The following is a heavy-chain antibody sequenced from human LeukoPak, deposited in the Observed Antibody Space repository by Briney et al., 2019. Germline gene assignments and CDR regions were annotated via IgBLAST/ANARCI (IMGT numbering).Heavy chain of an antibody. V-gene: IGHV3-23*01. Sequence: GGSLRLSCAASGFTFSSYAMSWVRQAPGKGLEWVSTISGSGGTTYYADSVKGRFTISRDNSKNTLFLQMNSLRAEDTAVYYCARVDTANYYYYGMDVWGQGTTVTVSS. CDR1: GFTFSSYA. D-gene: IGHD2-15*01. J-gene: IGHJ6*02. CDR3: ARVDTANYYYYGMDV. CDR2: ISGSGGTT.